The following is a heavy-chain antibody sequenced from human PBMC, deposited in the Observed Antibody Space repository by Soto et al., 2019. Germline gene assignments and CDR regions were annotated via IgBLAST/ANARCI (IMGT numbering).Heavy chain of an antibody. CDR2: ISGSGGST. Sequence: PGGSLRLSCAASGFTFSSYAMSWVRQAPGKGLEWVSAISGSGGSTYYADSVKGRFTISRDNSKNTLYLQMNSLRAEDTAVYYCAKSPSGGYYDILTGYYNDYYYYYGMDVWGQGTTVTVSS. D-gene: IGHD3-9*01. V-gene: IGHV3-23*01. J-gene: IGHJ6*02. CDR1: GFTFSSYA. CDR3: AKSPSGGYYDILTGYYNDYYYYYGMDV.